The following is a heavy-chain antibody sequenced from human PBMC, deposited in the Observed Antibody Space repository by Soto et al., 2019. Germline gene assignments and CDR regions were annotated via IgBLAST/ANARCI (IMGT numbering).Heavy chain of an antibody. D-gene: IGHD2-15*01. V-gene: IGHV3-23*01. CDR3: TKANRYCSGANCFTFDY. Sequence: TGVLLRLSCTASGFTFSDYAMSWVRQAPGKGLEWVSTFSSGGGGTYYADSVKGRFTISRDNSKNTLSLQMNSLRAEDTAVYYCTKANRYCSGANCFTFDYWGLGTLVTVSS. CDR2: FSSGGGGT. CDR1: GFTFSDYA. J-gene: IGHJ4*02.